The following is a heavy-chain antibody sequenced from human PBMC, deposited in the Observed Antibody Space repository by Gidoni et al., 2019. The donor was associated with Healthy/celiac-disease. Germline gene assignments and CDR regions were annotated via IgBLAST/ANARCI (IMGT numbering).Heavy chain of an antibody. CDR1: GGTFSSYA. D-gene: IGHD5-18*01. CDR2: IIPILGIA. CDR3: ASGGADTAMVTFNY. J-gene: IGHJ4*02. Sequence: QVQLVQSGAEVKKPGSSVKVSCKASGGTFSSYAISWVRQAPGQGLEWMGRIIPILGIANYAQKFQGRVTITADKSTSTAYMELSSQRSEDTAVYYCASGGADTAMVTFNYWGQGTLVTVSS. V-gene: IGHV1-69*04.